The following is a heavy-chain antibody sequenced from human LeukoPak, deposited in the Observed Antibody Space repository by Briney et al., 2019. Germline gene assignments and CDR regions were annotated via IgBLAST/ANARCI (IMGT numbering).Heavy chain of an antibody. J-gene: IGHJ6*03. D-gene: IGHD3-10*01. CDR2: INPSGGST. CDR3: AREEAPRYYYYGSGSYYNDYYYYYYYMDV. Sequence: ASVKVSCKASGFSFTGYYMHWVRQAPGQGLEWMGIINPSGGSTSYAQKFQGRVTMTRDTSTSTVYMELSSLRSEDTAVYYCAREEAPRYYYYGSGSYYNDYYYYYYYMDVWGKGTTVTVSS. CDR1: GFSFTGYY. V-gene: IGHV1-46*01.